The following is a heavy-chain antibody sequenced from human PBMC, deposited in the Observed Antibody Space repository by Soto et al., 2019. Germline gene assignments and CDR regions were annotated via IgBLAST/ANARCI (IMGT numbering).Heavy chain of an antibody. V-gene: IGHV4-59*01. CDR3: ARVQSSSRPSTIFDY. CDR2: IYYSGST. Sequence: PSETLSLTCTVSGGSISSYYWSWIRQPPGKGLEWIGYIYYSGSTNYNPSLKSRVTISVDTSKNQFSLKLSSVTAADTAVYYCARVQSSSRPSTIFDYWGQGTLVPVSS. CDR1: GGSISSYY. J-gene: IGHJ4*02. D-gene: IGHD6-13*01.